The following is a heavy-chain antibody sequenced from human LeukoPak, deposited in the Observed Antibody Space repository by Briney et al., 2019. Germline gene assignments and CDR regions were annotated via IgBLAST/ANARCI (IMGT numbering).Heavy chain of an antibody. D-gene: IGHD3-16*02. CDR3: ARVPSIMITFGGVIRDNWFDP. CDR1: GGSISSYY. V-gene: IGHV4-59*08. J-gene: IGHJ5*02. Sequence: SETLSLTCTVSGGSISSYYWSWIRQPPGKGLEWIGYIYYSGSTNYNPPLKSRVTISVDTSKNQFSLKLSSVTAADTAVYYCARVPSIMITFGGVIRDNWFDPWGQGTLVTVSS. CDR2: IYYSGST.